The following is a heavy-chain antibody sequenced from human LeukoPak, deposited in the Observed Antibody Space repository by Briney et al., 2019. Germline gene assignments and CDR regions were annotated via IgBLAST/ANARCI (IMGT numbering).Heavy chain of an antibody. Sequence: SETLSLTCTVSGGSISSYYWSWIRQPPGKGLEWIGSIYYSGSTYYNPSLKSRVTISVDTSKNQFSLKLSSVTAADTAVYYCARYFVVVDAFDIWGQGTMVTVSS. J-gene: IGHJ3*02. CDR2: IYYSGST. V-gene: IGHV4-39*07. CDR3: ARYFVVVDAFDI. CDR1: GGSISSYY. D-gene: IGHD2-21*01.